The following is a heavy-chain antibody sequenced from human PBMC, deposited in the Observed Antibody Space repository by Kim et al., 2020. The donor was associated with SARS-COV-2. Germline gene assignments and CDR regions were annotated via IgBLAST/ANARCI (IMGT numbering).Heavy chain of an antibody. Sequence: APVKGRFTILRDETKNMLYLQMNSLKTEDTAVYYCTTKLAARDYYYGMDVWGQGTTVTVSS. D-gene: IGHD6-6*01. V-gene: IGHV3-15*01. J-gene: IGHJ6*02. CDR3: TTKLAARDYYYGMDV.